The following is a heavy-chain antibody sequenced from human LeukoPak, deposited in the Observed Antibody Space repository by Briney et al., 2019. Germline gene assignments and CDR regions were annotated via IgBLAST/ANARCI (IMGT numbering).Heavy chain of an antibody. CDR1: GGTFSSYA. J-gene: IGHJ4*02. Sequence: ASVKVSCKASGGTFSSYAISWVRQAPGQGLEWMGGIIPIFGTASYAQKFQGRVTITADESTSTAYMELSSLRSEDTAVYYCARESPYCSSTSCSLGYWGQGTLVTVSS. V-gene: IGHV1-69*13. D-gene: IGHD2-2*01. CDR3: ARESPYCSSTSCSLGY. CDR2: IIPIFGTA.